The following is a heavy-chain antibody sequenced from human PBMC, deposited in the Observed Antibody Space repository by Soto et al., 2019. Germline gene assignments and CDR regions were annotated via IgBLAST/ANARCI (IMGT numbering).Heavy chain of an antibody. Sequence: PGGSLRLSCAASGFTFSDYYMSWIRQAPGKGLEWVSYISSSSSYTNYADSVKGRFTISRDNAKNSLYLQMNSLRAEDTAVYYCARGSRDPGKFDPWGQGTLVTVSS. J-gene: IGHJ5*02. CDR1: GFTFSDYY. D-gene: IGHD3-10*01. V-gene: IGHV3-11*06. CDR3: ARGSRDPGKFDP. CDR2: ISSSSSYT.